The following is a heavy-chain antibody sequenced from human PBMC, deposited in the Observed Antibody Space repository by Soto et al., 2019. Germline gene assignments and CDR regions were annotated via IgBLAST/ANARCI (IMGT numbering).Heavy chain of an antibody. CDR2: LSFSGDRK. CDR3: AKVSGSDSGYDYGWFDP. J-gene: IGHJ5*02. Sequence: GGSLRLSCAASGFTFSNYAMSWVRQAPGKGLEWVSGLSFSGDRKYYADSAKGRFTISRDNPKNTLYLQMNSLRAEDTAVYYCAKVSGSDSGYDYGWFDPWGQGTLVTVSS. V-gene: IGHV3-23*01. D-gene: IGHD5-12*01. CDR1: GFTFSNYA.